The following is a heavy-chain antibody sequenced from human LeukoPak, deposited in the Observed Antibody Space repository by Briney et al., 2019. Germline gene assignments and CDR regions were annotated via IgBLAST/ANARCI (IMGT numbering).Heavy chain of an antibody. CDR3: AANVVGATTDWFDP. CDR2: IYHSGST. CDR1: GDSISRSTYY. Sequence: PSETLSLTCTVSGDSISRSTYYWAWIRQPPGKGLEWIGEIYHSGSTNYNPSLKSRVTISVDKSKNQFSLKLSSVTAADTAVYYCAANVVGATTDWFDPWGQGTLVTVSS. D-gene: IGHD1-26*01. J-gene: IGHJ5*02. V-gene: IGHV4-39*07.